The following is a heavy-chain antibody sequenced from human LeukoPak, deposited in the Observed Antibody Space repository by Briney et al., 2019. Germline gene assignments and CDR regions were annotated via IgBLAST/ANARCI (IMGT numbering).Heavy chain of an antibody. CDR3: ARDDVGAPLDY. Sequence: GGSLRLSCAASGFTFSSYWMSWVRQAPGKGLEGVANIKQDGSEKYYVDSVKGRFTISRDNSKNTLYLQMNSLRVEDTAVYYCARDDVGAPLDYWGQGTLVTVSS. D-gene: IGHD1-26*01. V-gene: IGHV3-7*03. CDR2: IKQDGSEK. CDR1: GFTFSSYW. J-gene: IGHJ4*02.